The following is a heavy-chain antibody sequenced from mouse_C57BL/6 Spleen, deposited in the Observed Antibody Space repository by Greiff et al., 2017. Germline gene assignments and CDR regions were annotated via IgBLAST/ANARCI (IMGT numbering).Heavy chain of an antibody. CDR1: GYTFTSYG. J-gene: IGHJ4*01. D-gene: IGHD1-1*01. CDR2: IYPRSGNT. V-gene: IGHV1-81*01. Sequence: VVESGAELARPGASVKLSCKASGYTFTSYGISWVKQRTGQGLEWIGEIYPRSGNTYYNEKFKGKATLTADKSSSTAYMELRSLTSEDSAVYFCARSYGSSSSYAMDYWGQGTSVTVSS. CDR3: ARSYGSSSSYAMDY.